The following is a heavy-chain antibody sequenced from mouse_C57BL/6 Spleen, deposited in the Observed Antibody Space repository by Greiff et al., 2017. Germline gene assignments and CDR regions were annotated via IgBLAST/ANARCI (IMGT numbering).Heavy chain of an antibody. CDR1: GYTFTDYE. J-gene: IGHJ2*01. D-gene: IGHD1-1*01. V-gene: IGHV1-15*01. CDR2: IDPETGGT. Sequence: QVHVKQPGAELVRPGASVTLSCKASGYTFTDYEMHWVKQPPVHGLEWIGAIDPETGGTAYNQKFKGKAILTADKSSSTAYMELRSLTSEDSAVYYCTREYYGSSFDYWGQGTTLTVSS. CDR3: TREYYGSSFDY.